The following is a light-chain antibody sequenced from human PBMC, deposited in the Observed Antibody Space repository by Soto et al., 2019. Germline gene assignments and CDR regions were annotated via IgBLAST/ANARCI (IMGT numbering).Light chain of an antibody. CDR2: GAS. J-gene: IGKJ5*01. Sequence: AIRMTQSPSSLSASIGDTVTITCRASQAIGSVLAWYQQKPGTAPKVLISGASDLHGGVPSRFSGSGSRTDFTLTITHLQSEDFATYYCQHYLNYPITFGQGTRL. CDR1: QAIGSV. CDR3: QHYLNYPIT. V-gene: IGKV1-8*01.